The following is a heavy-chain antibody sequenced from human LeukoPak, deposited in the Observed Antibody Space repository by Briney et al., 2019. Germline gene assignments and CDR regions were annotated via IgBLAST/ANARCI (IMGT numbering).Heavy chain of an antibody. CDR2: IKQVGGEG. CDR3: AKDKSIGWSYYFDF. J-gene: IGHJ4*02. D-gene: IGHD6-19*01. V-gene: IGHV3-7*03. CDR1: GFTFSDYR. Sequence: GGSLRPSCVASGFTFSDYRMSWVRQAPGKGLEWVANIKQVGGEGYCVDSVKGRFTISRDNAKNSLYLQMNSLRAEDTAVYYCAKDKSIGWSYYFDFWGQGTLVTVSS.